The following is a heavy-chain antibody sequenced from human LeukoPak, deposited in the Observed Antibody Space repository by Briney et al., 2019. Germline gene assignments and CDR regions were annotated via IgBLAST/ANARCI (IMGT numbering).Heavy chain of an antibody. CDR3: AREKRDSEDYDFDWFDP. D-gene: IGHD3-3*01. Sequence: GGSLRLSCAASGFTFSSYSMNWVRQAPGKGLEWVSYISSSSSTIYYADSVKGRFTISRDNAKNSLYLQMNSLRAEDTAVYYCAREKRDSEDYDFDWFDPWGQGTLVTVSS. CDR1: GFTFSSYS. V-gene: IGHV3-48*01. CDR2: ISSSSSTI. J-gene: IGHJ5*02.